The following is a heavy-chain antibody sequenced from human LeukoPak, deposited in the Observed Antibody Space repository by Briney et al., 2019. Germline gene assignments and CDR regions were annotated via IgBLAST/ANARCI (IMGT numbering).Heavy chain of an antibody. D-gene: IGHD6-19*01. CDR1: GFTFGDYA. J-gene: IGHJ4*02. Sequence: GGSLRLSCTASGFTFGDYAMSWFRQAPGKGLEWVGFIRSRAYGGTTENAASVKGRFTISRDDSKSIAYLQMNSLKTEDTVVYYCVTRSSACPFFWGQGTLVTVSS. V-gene: IGHV3-49*03. CDR3: VTRSSACPFF. CDR2: IRSRAYGGTT.